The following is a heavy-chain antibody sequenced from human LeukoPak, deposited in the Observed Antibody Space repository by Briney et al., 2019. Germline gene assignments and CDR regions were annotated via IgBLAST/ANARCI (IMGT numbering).Heavy chain of an antibody. CDR3: AKTVPRYCGGDCYPSVNWFDP. CDR1: GFTFSSYW. CDR2: INSDGSST. D-gene: IGHD2-21*02. V-gene: IGHV3-74*01. Sequence: GGSLRLSCAASGFTFSSYWMHWVRQAPGKGLVWVSRINSDGSSTSYADSVKGRFTISRDNAKNTLYLQMNSLRAEDTAVYYCAKTVPRYCGGDCYPSVNWFDPWGQGTLVTVSS. J-gene: IGHJ5*02.